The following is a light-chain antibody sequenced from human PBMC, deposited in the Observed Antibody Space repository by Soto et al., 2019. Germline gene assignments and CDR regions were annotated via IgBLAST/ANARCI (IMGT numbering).Light chain of an antibody. CDR1: DTISVY. V-gene: IGKV1-27*01. J-gene: IGKJ3*01. CDR3: QKYNTALFT. CDR2: ASS. Sequence: DIQMTQSPSSLTASVGDRVTITCRASDTISVYLAWYQHKPGKVPARLIYASSILQSGVPSRLSGSRSDTEFTLTISSLQPEDVGTYYCQKYNTALFTFGPGTKVEIK.